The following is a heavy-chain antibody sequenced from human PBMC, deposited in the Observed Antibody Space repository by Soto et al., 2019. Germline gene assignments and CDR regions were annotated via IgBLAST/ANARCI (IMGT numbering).Heavy chain of an antibody. D-gene: IGHD6-13*01. Sequence: AAEALCVSWGGSGRSSRCDYWGWSRQPAGKGLEWIGYIYNSGSTHYNPSLKSRVTISVDTSKNQFSLKLSSVTAADTAVYYCARQQAGRGVDYWGQGTLVTVS. CDR2: IYNSGST. CDR3: ARQQAGRGVDY. V-gene: IGHV4-59*01. CDR1: GRSSRCDY. J-gene: IGHJ4*02.